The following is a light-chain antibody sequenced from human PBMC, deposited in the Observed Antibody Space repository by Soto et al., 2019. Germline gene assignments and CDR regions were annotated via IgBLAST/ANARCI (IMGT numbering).Light chain of an antibody. Sequence: QSALTQPASVSGSPGQSITISCSGTTSDVGGYEYVSLYQQHPGKAPKLMIYEVTTRPSGVSNRFSGSKSGTTASLTISGLQAEDEADYYCSSYTSSSPYVFGSGTKVTVL. CDR1: TSDVGGYEY. J-gene: IGLJ1*01. CDR2: EVT. CDR3: SSYTSSSPYV. V-gene: IGLV2-14*01.